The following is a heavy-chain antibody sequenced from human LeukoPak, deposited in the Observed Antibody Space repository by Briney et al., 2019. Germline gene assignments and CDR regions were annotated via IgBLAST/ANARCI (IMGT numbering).Heavy chain of an antibody. CDR1: GYTFTSYG. CDR3: ASTYCSDGSCYWFSLDY. Sequence: VASVKVSCKASGYTFTSYGISWVRQAPGQGLEWMGWINPYNGNTKYAQKFQGRVTMTTDTSTSTAYMELRSLRSDDTAVYYCASTYCSDGSCYWFSLDYWGQGTLVTVSS. J-gene: IGHJ4*02. V-gene: IGHV1-18*01. CDR2: INPYNGNT. D-gene: IGHD2-15*01.